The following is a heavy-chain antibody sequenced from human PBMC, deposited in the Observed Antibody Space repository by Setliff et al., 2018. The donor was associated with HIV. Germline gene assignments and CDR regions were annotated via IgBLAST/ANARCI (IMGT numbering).Heavy chain of an antibody. CDR3: SRAPFYYGSGSYQTFDY. J-gene: IGHJ4*02. CDR2: IYYTGST. CDR1: GGSISSGDYY. V-gene: IGHV4-31*03. Sequence: PSETLSLTCTVSGGSISSGDYYWSWIRQHPRXGLEWIGYIYYTGSTYYNPSLKSRVTISVDTSKNQFSLKLSSVTAADTAVYYCSRAPFYYGSGSYQTFDYWGPGTLVTVSS. D-gene: IGHD3-10*01.